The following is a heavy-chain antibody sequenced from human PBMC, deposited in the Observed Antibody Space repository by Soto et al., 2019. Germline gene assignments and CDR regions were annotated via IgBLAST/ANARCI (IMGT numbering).Heavy chain of an antibody. CDR1: GYTFSDHD. Sequence: QVQLVQSGAEVKKPGASVKVSCKASGYTFSDHDINWVRQAAGQGPEWLGWMNPNSGDTGYAQNFPGIVTMTGDSSKRTAYMELSSLRSEDTAVYYCARVGGNWNDDYFDYWGQGTLVTVSS. V-gene: IGHV1-8*01. CDR3: ARVGGNWNDDYFDY. CDR2: MNPNSGDT. J-gene: IGHJ4*02. D-gene: IGHD1-1*01.